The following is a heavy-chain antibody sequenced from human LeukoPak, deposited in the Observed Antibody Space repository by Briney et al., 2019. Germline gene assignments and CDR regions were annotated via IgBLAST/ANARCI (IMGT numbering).Heavy chain of an antibody. CDR2: RNGDST. D-gene: IGHD3-16*02. CDR1: GFTFGDYG. CDR3: ARDKYKSFVWGGHRYFDF. J-gene: IGHJ5*01. V-gene: IGHV3-20*04. Sequence: GGSLRLSCAASGFTFGDYGMSWVRQAPGKRLEWVSGRNGDSTEVADSVKGRFAISRDNAKNSLYLQMHNLRAEDTAFYYCARDKYKSFVWGGHRYFDFWGQGIQVIVSS.